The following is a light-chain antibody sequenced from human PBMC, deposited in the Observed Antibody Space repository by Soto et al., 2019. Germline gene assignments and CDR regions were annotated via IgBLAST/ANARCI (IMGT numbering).Light chain of an antibody. CDR2: GAS. CDR1: QSVSTN. V-gene: IGKV3-15*01. J-gene: IGKJ1*01. CDR3: QQYDTWPRT. Sequence: EIVLTQSPASLSVPPGERATLSCRASQSVSTNFACYLQKPGQAPRLLIYGASTRATAVPARFTASGSGTEFTLSISSLQSDDFGVYYCQQYDTWPRTFGQGTKVDI.